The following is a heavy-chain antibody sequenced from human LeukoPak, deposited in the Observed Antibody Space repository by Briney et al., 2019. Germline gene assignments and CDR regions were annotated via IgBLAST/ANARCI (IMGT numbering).Heavy chain of an antibody. J-gene: IGHJ3*02. Sequence: GGSLRLSCAASGFTFSDYYMSWIRQAPGKGLEWVSYISSSGSTLYYADSVKGRFTISRDNAKNSLYLQMNNLRAEDTAVYYCAREPRIRAGTLRNDAFDIWGQGTMVTVSS. CDR3: AREPRIRAGTLRNDAFDI. CDR2: ISSSGSTL. CDR1: GFTFSDYY. V-gene: IGHV3-11*04. D-gene: IGHD1-7*01.